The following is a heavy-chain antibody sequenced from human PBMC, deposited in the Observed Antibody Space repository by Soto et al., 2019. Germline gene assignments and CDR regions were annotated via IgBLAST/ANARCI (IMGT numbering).Heavy chain of an antibody. CDR2: TNNNGNT. Sequence: SETLSLTCNVSGGSVSGYHWSWIRQPPGKGLEWIGYTNNNGNTDYNPSLESRVTISVDTSKNQISLSLTSVTAADTAVYYCARGPDRDTRKFDSWGQGILVTVSS. J-gene: IGHJ4*02. CDR1: GGSVSGYH. V-gene: IGHV4-59*02. CDR3: ARGPDRDTRKFDS.